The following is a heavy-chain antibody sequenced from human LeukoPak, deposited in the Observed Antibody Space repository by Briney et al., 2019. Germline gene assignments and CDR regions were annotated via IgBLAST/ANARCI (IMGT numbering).Heavy chain of an antibody. D-gene: IGHD3-9*01. V-gene: IGHV3-7*01. Sequence: GGSLRLSCAASGFTISSYWMSWVRQAPGKGLEWVANIKQDGSEKYYVDSVKGRFTISRDNAKNSLYLQMNSPRAEDTAVYYCARGTGSPWGQGTLVTVSS. CDR1: GFTISSYW. CDR3: ARGTGSP. CDR2: IKQDGSEK. J-gene: IGHJ4*02.